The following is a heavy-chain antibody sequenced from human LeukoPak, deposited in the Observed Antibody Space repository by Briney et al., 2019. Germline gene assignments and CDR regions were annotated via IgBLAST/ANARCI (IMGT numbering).Heavy chain of an antibody. Sequence: ASVKVSCKASGYTFTSYGISWVRQAPGQGLEWMGWISAYNGNTNYAQKLQGRVTMTTDTSTSTAYMELRSLRSDDTAVYYCARVNGGYDFPLVDYWGQGTLVTVSS. CDR1: GYTFTSYG. CDR2: ISAYNGNT. CDR3: ARVNGGYDFPLVDY. D-gene: IGHD5-12*01. V-gene: IGHV1-18*01. J-gene: IGHJ4*02.